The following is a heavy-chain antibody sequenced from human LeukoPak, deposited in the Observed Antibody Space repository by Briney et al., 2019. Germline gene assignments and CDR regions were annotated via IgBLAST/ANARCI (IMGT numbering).Heavy chain of an antibody. J-gene: IGHJ5*02. CDR3: ARSRAFNSGAFDP. D-gene: IGHD1-26*01. CDR2: IYHTGSN. Sequence: SETLSLTCTVSGGSVSSADYYWSWIRHPPGKALGWIGYIYHTGSNNYKYSLKSRVTISLDTSKNRFSLRLNSVTAADTAVYYCARSRAFNSGAFDPWGQGSLVTVSS. CDR1: GGSVSSADYY. V-gene: IGHV4-61*08.